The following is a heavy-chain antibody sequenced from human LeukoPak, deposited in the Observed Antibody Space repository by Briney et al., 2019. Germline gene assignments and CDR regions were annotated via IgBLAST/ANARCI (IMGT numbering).Heavy chain of an antibody. D-gene: IGHD3-3*01. CDR3: ARADYYDFWSGDYRRVYFDY. CDR2: IYHSGST. CDR1: GGSISSGGYY. Sequence: SETLSLTCTVSGGSISSGGYYWSWIRQPPGKGLEWIGYIYHSGSTYYNPSLKSRVTISVDRSKNQFSLKLSSVTAADTAVYYCARADYYDFWSGDYRRVYFDYWGQGTLVTVSS. J-gene: IGHJ4*02. V-gene: IGHV4-30-2*01.